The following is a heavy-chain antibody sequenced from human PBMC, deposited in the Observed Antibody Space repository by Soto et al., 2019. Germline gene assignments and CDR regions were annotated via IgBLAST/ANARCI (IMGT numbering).Heavy chain of an antibody. CDR3: ARVWSNYFDY. CDR1: GGSISSGVYY. D-gene: IGHD3-10*01. CDR2: IYYSGST. J-gene: IGHJ4*02. V-gene: IGHV4-31*03. Sequence: SETLPLTCTVSGGSISSGVYYWSWIRQHPGKGLEWIGYIYYSGSTYYNPSLKSRVTISVDTSKNQFSLKLSSVTAADTAVYYCARVWSNYFDYWGQGTLVTVSS.